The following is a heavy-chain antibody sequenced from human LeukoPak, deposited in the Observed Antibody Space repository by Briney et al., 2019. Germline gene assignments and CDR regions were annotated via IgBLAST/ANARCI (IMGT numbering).Heavy chain of an antibody. CDR2: ISWNSGSI. Sequence: GRSLRLSCAASGFTFSSYAMHWVRQAPGKGLEWVSGISWNSGSIGYADSVKGRFTISRDNAKNSLYLQMNSLRAEDTALYYCATGYSSGWPPYYWGQGTLVTVSS. D-gene: IGHD6-19*01. V-gene: IGHV3-9*01. CDR3: ATGYSSGWPPYY. J-gene: IGHJ4*02. CDR1: GFTFSSYA.